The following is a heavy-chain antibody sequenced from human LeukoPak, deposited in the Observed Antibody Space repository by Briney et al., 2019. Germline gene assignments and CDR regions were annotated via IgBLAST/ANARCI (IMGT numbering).Heavy chain of an antibody. CDR2: ISYDGSNK. CDR1: GFTFSSYA. J-gene: IGHJ6*02. V-gene: IGHV3-30*18. Sequence: PGGSLRLSCAASGFTFSSYAMSWVRQAPGKGLEWVAVISYDGSNKYYADSVKGRFTISRDNSKNTVYLQMNSLRPEDTAVYYCAKASGPFSYSYYGIDVWGQGTTVTVS. CDR3: AKASGPFSYSYYGIDV.